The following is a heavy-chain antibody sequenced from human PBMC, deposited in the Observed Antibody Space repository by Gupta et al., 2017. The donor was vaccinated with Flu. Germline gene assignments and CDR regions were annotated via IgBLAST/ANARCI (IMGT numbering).Heavy chain of an antibody. V-gene: IGHV3-23*01. CDR2: IGGSAGST. J-gene: IGHJ4*02. D-gene: IGHD2-2*01. CDR1: GFTFSTYA. Sequence: EVQLLESGGGLVQPGGSLRLSCAASGFTFSTYAMTWVRQAPGKGLEWVSGIGGSAGSTFYADSVKGRFTISRDNSKNTLYLQMSSLRAEDTALYYCAKGGYCGRTSCYLVDGSFNSWGQGTPVTVSS. CDR3: AKGGYCGRTSCYLVDGSFNS.